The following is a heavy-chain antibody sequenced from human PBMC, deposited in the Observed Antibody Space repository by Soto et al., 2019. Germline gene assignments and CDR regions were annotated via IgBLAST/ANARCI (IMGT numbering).Heavy chain of an antibody. CDR3: ARDQGSSSWLFDY. CDR1: GYTFTGYY. Sequence: ASVKVSCKASGYTFTGYYMHWVRQAPGQGLEWMGWINPNSGGANYAQKLQGWVTMTRDTSISTAYMELSRLRSDDTAVYYCARDQGSSSWLFDYWGQGTLVTVSS. CDR2: INPNSGGA. V-gene: IGHV1-2*04. D-gene: IGHD6-13*01. J-gene: IGHJ4*02.